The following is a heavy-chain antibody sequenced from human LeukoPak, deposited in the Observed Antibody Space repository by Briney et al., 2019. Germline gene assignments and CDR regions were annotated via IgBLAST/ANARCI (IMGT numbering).Heavy chain of an antibody. CDR1: GFTFSSYG. J-gene: IGHJ4*02. D-gene: IGHD5-12*01. V-gene: IGHV3-33*01. CDR2: IWYDGSNK. CDR3: ARDGRAPRGVGWLRGTFDY. Sequence: GGSLRLSCAASGFTFSSYGMHWVRQAPGKGLEWVAVIWYDGSNKYYADSVKGRFTISRDNSKNTLYLQMNSLRAEDTAVYYCARDGRAPRGVGWLRGTFDYWGQGTLVTVSS.